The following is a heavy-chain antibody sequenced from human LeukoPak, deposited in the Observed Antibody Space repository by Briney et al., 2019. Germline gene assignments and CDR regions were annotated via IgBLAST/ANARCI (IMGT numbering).Heavy chain of an antibody. CDR3: ARYNVPSRAFDI. D-gene: IGHD1-14*01. Sequence: GGSLRLSRAASGFTFSSYWMHWVRQAPGKGLVWVSRINSDGSSTSYADSVKGRFTISRDNAKNTLYLQMNSLRAEDTAVYYCARYNVPSRAFDIWGQGTMVTVSS. V-gene: IGHV3-74*01. CDR1: GFTFSSYW. CDR2: INSDGSST. J-gene: IGHJ3*02.